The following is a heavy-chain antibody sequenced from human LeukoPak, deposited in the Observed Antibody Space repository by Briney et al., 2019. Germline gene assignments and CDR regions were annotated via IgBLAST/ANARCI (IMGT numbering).Heavy chain of an antibody. D-gene: IGHD1-26*01. J-gene: IGHJ6*02. V-gene: IGHV1-46*03. CDR1: GYTFTSYY. Sequence: GASVKVSCKASGYTFTSYYMHWVRQAPGQGLEWMGIINPSGGSTSYAQKFQGRVTMTRDTSTSTVYMELSRLRSDDTAVYYCASSWDYYYYGMDVWGQGTTVTVSS. CDR2: INPSGGST. CDR3: ASSWDYYYYGMDV.